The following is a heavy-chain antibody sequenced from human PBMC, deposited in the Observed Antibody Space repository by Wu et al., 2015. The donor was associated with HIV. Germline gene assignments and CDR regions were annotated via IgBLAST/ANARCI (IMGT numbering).Heavy chain of an antibody. V-gene: IGHV1-2*02. CDR2: INPSSGDT. J-gene: IGHJ3*02. D-gene: IGHD6-25*01. Sequence: VQLVQSGAEVKKPGASVKVSCKASGYSFTDYYIHWVRQAPGQGLEWMGWINPSSGDTNSPQKFQGRVTMTRDTSISTAYMELSRLRSDDTSVYYCARDPRLGPTDAFDIWGQGTMVTVSS. CDR3: ARDPRLGPTDAFDI. CDR1: GYSFTDYY.